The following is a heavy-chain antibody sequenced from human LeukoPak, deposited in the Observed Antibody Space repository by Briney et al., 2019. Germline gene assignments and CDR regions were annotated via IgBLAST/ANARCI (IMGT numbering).Heavy chain of an antibody. J-gene: IGHJ5*02. D-gene: IGHD2-21*02. Sequence: GGSLRLSCAASGFTFSSYAMSWVRQAPGKGLEWVSAISGSGGSTYYADSVKGRFTISRDNSKNTLYLQMNSLRAEDTAVYYCAKVISSDSVVVTAPFAAWGQGTLVSVSS. V-gene: IGHV3-23*01. CDR1: GFTFSSYA. CDR3: AKVISSDSVVVTAPFAA. CDR2: ISGSGGST.